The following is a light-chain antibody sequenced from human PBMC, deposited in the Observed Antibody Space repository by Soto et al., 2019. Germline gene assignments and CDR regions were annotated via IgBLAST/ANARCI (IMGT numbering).Light chain of an antibody. J-gene: IGLJ1*01. CDR1: TSNIGANYD. CDR2: GNT. CDR3: QSYDSRLGGFYA. V-gene: IGLV1-40*01. Sequence: QPVLTQPPSVSGAPGQRVTISCTGSTSNIGANYDVHWYQHLPGTAPKLLIYGNTNRPSGVPDRFSGSKSDMSASLAISGLQAEDEADYYCQSYDSRLGGFYAFGGGTKVTVL.